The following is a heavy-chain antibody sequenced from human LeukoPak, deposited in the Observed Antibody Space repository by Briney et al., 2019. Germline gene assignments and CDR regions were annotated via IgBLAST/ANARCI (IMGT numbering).Heavy chain of an antibody. CDR1: GFTFSNCA. CDR3: AKDQSRVRGSEPFDS. J-gene: IGHJ4*02. D-gene: IGHD1-14*01. CDR2: VSGSGAST. V-gene: IGHV3-23*01. Sequence: GGSLRLSCAASGFTFSNCAMTWVRQAPGKGLEWVSSVSGSGASTYYSDSVKGRFTISTDNSKNTVYLQMNSLRGEDTAVYYCAKDQSRVRGSEPFDSWGQGALVTVSS.